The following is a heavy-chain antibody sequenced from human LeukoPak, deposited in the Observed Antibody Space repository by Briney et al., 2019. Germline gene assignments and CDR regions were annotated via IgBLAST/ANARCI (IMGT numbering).Heavy chain of an antibody. D-gene: IGHD1-26*01. CDR3: ARDARSYTEVEYYYYGMDV. V-gene: IGHV4-39*07. CDR1: GGSISSSTYY. Sequence: SETLSLTCTVSGGSISSSTYYWGWIRQPPGKGLEFIGNIYYRGISYYNPSLRSRVTISVDTSKNQFSLKLSSVTAADTAVYYCARDARSYTEVEYYYYGMDVWGQGTTVTVSS. CDR2: IYYRGIS. J-gene: IGHJ6*02.